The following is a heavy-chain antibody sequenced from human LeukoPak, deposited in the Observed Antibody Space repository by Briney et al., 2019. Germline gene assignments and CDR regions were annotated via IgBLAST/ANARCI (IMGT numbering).Heavy chain of an antibody. J-gene: IGHJ4*02. CDR3: AKDLSDYTGGFDY. CDR1: GFTFSDYY. D-gene: IGHD4-11*01. V-gene: IGHV3-11*04. CDR2: ITSRDSTI. Sequence: PGGSLRLSCAASGFTFSDYYMNWIRQAPGKGLEWVSYITSRDSTIYYTDSVKGRFTISRDNSKNTLYLQMNSLRAEDTAVYYCAKDLSDYTGGFDYWGQGTLVTVSS.